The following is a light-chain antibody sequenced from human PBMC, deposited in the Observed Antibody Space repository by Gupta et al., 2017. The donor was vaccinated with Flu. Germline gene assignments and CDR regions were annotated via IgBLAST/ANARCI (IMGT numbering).Light chain of an antibody. CDR1: QSVSSY. Sequence: EIVLTQSPATLSLSPGERATLSCRASQSVSSYLEWYQQKPGQAPRLIIYDASNRAIGNPDRFSGCGSAKDFTLTSSRREAEDFAVYYGHQRSTLCIFGQGTKMDIK. CDR3: HQRSTLCI. V-gene: IGKV3-11*01. J-gene: IGKJ2*04. CDR2: DAS.